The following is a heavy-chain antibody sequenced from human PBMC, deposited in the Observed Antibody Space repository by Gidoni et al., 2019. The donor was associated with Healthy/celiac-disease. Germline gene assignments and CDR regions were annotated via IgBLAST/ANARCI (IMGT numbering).Heavy chain of an antibody. Sequence: QVQLVESGGGVVQPGRSLRLSCAASGFTFSSYGMHWVRQAPGKGLEWVAVISYDGSNKYYADSVKGRFTISRDNSKNTLYLQMNSLRAEDTAVYYCAKDWVPFNMATYFDYWGQGTLVTVSS. V-gene: IGHV3-30*18. CDR1: GFTFSSYG. CDR3: AKDWVPFNMATYFDY. D-gene: IGHD5-12*01. CDR2: ISYDGSNK. J-gene: IGHJ4*02.